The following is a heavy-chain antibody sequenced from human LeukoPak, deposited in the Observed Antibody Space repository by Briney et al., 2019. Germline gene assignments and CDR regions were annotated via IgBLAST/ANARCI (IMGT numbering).Heavy chain of an antibody. CDR2: IRTTAEGAKYA. Sequence: PGGSLRLSCATSGFGFTDYPMNWVRQAPGKGLEWISNIRTTAEGAKYAYYADSVKGRVTISRDDGKNTLYLHMNSLGDDDTAVSYCATDQRYAFDYWGQGILVTVSS. D-gene: IGHD3-9*01. V-gene: IGHV3-48*02. J-gene: IGHJ4*02. CDR3: ATDQRYAFDY. CDR1: GFGFTDYP.